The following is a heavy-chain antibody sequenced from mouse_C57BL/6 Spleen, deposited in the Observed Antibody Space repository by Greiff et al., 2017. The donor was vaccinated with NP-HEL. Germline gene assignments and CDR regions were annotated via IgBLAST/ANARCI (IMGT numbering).Heavy chain of an antibody. CDR3: ARDNDRFAY. Sequence: EVQLVESGGGLVKPGGSLKLSCAASGFTFSSYAMSWVRQTPEKRLEWVATISDGGSYTYYPDNVKGRFTISRDNAKNNLYLQMSHLKSEDTAMYYCARDNDRFAYWGQGTLVTVSA. V-gene: IGHV5-4*01. CDR1: GFTFSSYA. J-gene: IGHJ3*01. D-gene: IGHD2-3*01. CDR2: ISDGGSYT.